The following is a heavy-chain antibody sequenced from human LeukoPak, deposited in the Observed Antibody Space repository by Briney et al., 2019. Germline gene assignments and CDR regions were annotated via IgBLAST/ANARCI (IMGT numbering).Heavy chain of an antibody. V-gene: IGHV3-21*01. CDR2: ISSSSSYI. CDR1: GFTFSSYS. Sequence: GGSLRLSCAASGFTFSSYSMNWVRQAPGKGLEWVSYISSSSSYIYYADSVKGRFAISRDNSKNTLYLQMNSLRAEDTAVYYCAKSPGDPEDYWGQGTLVTVSS. J-gene: IGHJ4*02. CDR3: AKSPGDPEDY. D-gene: IGHD3-10*01.